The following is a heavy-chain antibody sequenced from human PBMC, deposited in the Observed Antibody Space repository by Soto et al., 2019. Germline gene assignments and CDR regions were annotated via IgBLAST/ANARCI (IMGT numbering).Heavy chain of an antibody. Sequence: GGSLRLSCAASGFTFSSYAMSWVRQAPGKGLEWVSAISGSGGSTYYADSVKGRFTISRDNSKNTLYLQMNSLRAEDTAVYYCAKLPSHYGSGSYFDYWGQGTLVTVSS. D-gene: IGHD3-10*01. CDR2: ISGSGGST. J-gene: IGHJ4*02. CDR3: AKLPSHYGSGSYFDY. CDR1: GFTFSSYA. V-gene: IGHV3-23*01.